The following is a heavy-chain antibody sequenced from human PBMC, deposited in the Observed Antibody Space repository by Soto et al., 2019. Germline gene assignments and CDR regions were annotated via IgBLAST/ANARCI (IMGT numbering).Heavy chain of an antibody. Sequence: SETLSLTCAVYGGSFSGYYWSWIRQPPGKGLEWIGEVNHSGSTNYNPSLKSRVTISVDTSKNQFSLKLSSVTAADTAVYYCARSIMITFGGVNNWFDPWGQGTLVTVSS. CDR3: ARSIMITFGGVNNWFDP. V-gene: IGHV4-34*01. J-gene: IGHJ5*02. CDR2: VNHSGST. D-gene: IGHD3-16*01. CDR1: GGSFSGYY.